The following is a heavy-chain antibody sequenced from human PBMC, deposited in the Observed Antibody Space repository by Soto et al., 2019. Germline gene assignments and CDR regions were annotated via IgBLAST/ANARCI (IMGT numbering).Heavy chain of an antibody. CDR1: GGSFSGYY. Sequence: PSETLSLTCAVYGGSFSGYYWSWIRQPPGKGLEWIGEINHSGSTNYNPSLKSRVTISVDTSKNQFSLKLSSVTAADTAVYYCARAHQPGYCSSTSCSGHYYYMDVWGKGTTVTVSS. V-gene: IGHV4-34*01. J-gene: IGHJ6*03. CDR2: INHSGST. D-gene: IGHD2-2*01. CDR3: ARAHQPGYCSSTSCSGHYYYMDV.